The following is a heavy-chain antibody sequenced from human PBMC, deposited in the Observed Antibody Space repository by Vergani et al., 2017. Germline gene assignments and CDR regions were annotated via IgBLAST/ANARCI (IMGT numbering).Heavy chain of an antibody. CDR1: GFTFSSYG. CDR3: AKWEGILTGYYHIWFDP. Sequence: QVQLVESGGGVVQPGGSLRLSCAASGFTFSSYGMHWVRQAPGKGLEWVAFRRYDGSNKYYADSVKGRFTISRDNSKNTLYLQMNSLRAEDTAVYYCAKWEGILTGYYHIWFDPWGQGTLVTVSS. D-gene: IGHD3-9*01. CDR2: RRYDGSNK. V-gene: IGHV3-30*02. J-gene: IGHJ5*02.